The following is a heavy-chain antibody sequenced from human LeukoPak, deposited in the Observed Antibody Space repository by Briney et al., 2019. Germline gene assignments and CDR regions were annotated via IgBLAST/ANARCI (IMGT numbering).Heavy chain of an antibody. V-gene: IGHV1-46*01. J-gene: IGHJ4*02. CDR1: GYTFTGYW. D-gene: IGHD3-10*01. Sequence: ASVKVSCKAFGYTFTGYWMHWVRQAPGQGPEWMGVISPSGGSTIYAQKFKGRVTLTRDMSTSTDYLELSSLRSEDTAVYYCAREAELLWFGELFSLDYWGQGTLVTVSS. CDR2: ISPSGGST. CDR3: AREAELLWFGELFSLDY.